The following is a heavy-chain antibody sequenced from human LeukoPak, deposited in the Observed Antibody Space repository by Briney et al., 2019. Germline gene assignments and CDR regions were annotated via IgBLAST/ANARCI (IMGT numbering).Heavy chain of an antibody. CDR2: IYSGGST. Sequence: PGGSLRLSCAASGFTVSSNYMSWVRPAPGKGLEWVSVIYSGGSTYYAYSVKGRFTTSRDNSKNTLYLQRNSLRAEDTAMYYCARAVGMGFDYWGQGTLVTVSS. V-gene: IGHV3-53*01. CDR3: ARAVGMGFDY. CDR1: GFTVSSNY. J-gene: IGHJ4*01. D-gene: IGHD2-21*01.